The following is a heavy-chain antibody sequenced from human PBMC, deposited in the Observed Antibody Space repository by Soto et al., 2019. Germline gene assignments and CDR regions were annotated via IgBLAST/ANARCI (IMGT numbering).Heavy chain of an antibody. CDR2: IYYGDNTHSGRT. D-gene: IGHD5-18*01. CDR1: GGSISRSNYY. J-gene: IGHJ6*02. V-gene: IGHV4-39*01. CDR3: AKSWLLYYYGLDV. Sequence: QLQLQESGPGLVKASETLSLTCSVSGGSISRSNYYWGWIRQPPGKGLEWIGSIYYGDNTHSGRTYYNPSLQSRVTISVDTTRNQVSLKLTSVTAADTAVYYCAKSWLLYYYGLDVWGQGTTVTVSS.